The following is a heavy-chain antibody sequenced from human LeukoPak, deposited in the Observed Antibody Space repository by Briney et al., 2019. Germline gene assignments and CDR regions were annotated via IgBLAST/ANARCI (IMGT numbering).Heavy chain of an antibody. V-gene: IGHV3-21*01. J-gene: IGHJ3*02. CDR2: ISSSSSYI. CDR3: ARVGGGGYNYEAFDI. D-gene: IGHD5-24*01. CDR1: GFTFSSYS. Sequence: GGSLRLSCAASGFTFSSYSMNWVRQAPGKGLEWVSSISSSSSYIYYEDSVKGRFTISRDNAKNSLYLQMNSLRAEDTAVYYCARVGGGGYNYEAFDIWGQGTMVTVSS.